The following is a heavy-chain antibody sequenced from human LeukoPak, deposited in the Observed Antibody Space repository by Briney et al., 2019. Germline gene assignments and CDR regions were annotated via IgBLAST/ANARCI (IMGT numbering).Heavy chain of an antibody. J-gene: IGHJ6*02. Sequence: GGSLRLSCAASGFSFSSYAMSWVRQAPGKGLEWVSALSGSGDSAYYVDSVKGRFTISRDNSKSTLYLRVNSLRVEDTAVYYCAKDLSYGMDVWGQGTTVTVSS. CDR2: LSGSGDSA. V-gene: IGHV3-23*01. CDR3: AKDLSYGMDV. CDR1: GFSFSSYA.